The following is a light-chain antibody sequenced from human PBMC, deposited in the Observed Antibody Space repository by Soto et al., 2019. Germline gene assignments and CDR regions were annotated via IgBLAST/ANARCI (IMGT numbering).Light chain of an antibody. CDR3: QQYGSSPET. Sequence: EIVMTQSPATLSVSPGERATLSCRASQSVVSNLAWYQQKPGLAPRLLIYDASSRATGIPDRFSGSGSGTDFTLTISRLEPEDFAVYYCQQYGSSPETFGQGTKVDIK. J-gene: IGKJ2*01. CDR2: DAS. CDR1: QSVVSN. V-gene: IGKV3D-20*01.